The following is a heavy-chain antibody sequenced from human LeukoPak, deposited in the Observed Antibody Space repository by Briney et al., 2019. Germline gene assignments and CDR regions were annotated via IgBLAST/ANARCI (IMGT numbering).Heavy chain of an antibody. CDR1: GFTFSNYG. D-gene: IGHD1-26*01. CDR2: IRYDGINK. V-gene: IGHV3-30*02. CDR3: AAELPFDY. J-gene: IGHJ4*02. Sequence: GGSLRLSCAASGFTFSNYGMHWVRQAPGKGLEWVAFIRYDGINKYYADSVKGRFTISRDNSKNTLYLQMNSLRAEDTAVYYCAAELPFDYWGQGTLVTVSS.